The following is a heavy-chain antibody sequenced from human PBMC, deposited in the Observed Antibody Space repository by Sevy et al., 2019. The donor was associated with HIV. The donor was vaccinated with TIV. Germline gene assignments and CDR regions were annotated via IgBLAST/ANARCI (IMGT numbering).Heavy chain of an antibody. CDR1: GYTFTGYG. CDR2: ISAYNGNT. J-gene: IGHJ4*02. V-gene: IGHV1-18*04. Sequence: ASVKVSCKASGYTFTGYGISWVRQAPGQGLEWMGWISAYNGNTNYAQKLQGRVTMTTDTSTSTAYMELRSLRSDDTAVYYCARDRFGYSSSSEGFDYWGQGTLVTVSS. D-gene: IGHD6-6*01. CDR3: ARDRFGYSSSSEGFDY.